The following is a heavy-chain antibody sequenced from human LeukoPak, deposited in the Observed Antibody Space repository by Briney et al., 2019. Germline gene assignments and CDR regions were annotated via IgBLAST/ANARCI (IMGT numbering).Heavy chain of an antibody. CDR3: ARSRGIVVVVAATTFDY. Sequence: ASVKVSCKASGGTFSSYAISWVRQAPGQGLEWMGGIIPIFGTANYAQKFQGRVTITADESTSTAYMELSSLRSEDTAVYYYARSRGIVVVVAATTFDYWGQGTLVTVSS. D-gene: IGHD2-15*01. V-gene: IGHV1-69*13. J-gene: IGHJ4*02. CDR2: IIPIFGTA. CDR1: GGTFSSYA.